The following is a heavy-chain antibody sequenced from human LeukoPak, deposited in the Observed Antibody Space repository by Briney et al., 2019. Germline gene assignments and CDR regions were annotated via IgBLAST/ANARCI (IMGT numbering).Heavy chain of an antibody. CDR2: IEPDRSDT. CDR1: GFTYSIYW. Sequence: GGPLILSCAVSGFTYSIYWMNWVRQAPGEGLEWVANIEPDRSDTYYVDSVNGRFTNSRDNAHNSLSLQMNSLRAEDTAVYFCATVGPFDWFLDYWGQGTPVSVSS. J-gene: IGHJ4*02. CDR3: ATVGPFDWFLDY. D-gene: IGHD3-9*01. V-gene: IGHV3-7*01.